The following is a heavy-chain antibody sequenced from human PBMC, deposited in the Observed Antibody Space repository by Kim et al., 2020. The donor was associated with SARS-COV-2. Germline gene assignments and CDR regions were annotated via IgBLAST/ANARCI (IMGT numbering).Heavy chain of an antibody. D-gene: IGHD3-10*01. J-gene: IGHJ6*02. Sequence: GGSLRLSCAASGFTFSSYWMSWVRQAPGKGLEWVANIKQDGSEKYYVDSVKGRFTISRDNAKNSLYLQMNSLRAEDTAVYYCARDGEWFGAGHYYYYGMDVWGQGTTVTVSS. V-gene: IGHV3-7*01. CDR2: IKQDGSEK. CDR3: ARDGEWFGAGHYYYYGMDV. CDR1: GFTFSSYW.